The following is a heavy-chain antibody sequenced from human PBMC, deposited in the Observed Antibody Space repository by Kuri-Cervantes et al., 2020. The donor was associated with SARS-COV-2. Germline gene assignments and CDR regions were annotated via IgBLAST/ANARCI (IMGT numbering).Heavy chain of an antibody. J-gene: IGHJ5*02. CDR1: GFTSSSYA. D-gene: IGHD6-19*01. V-gene: IGHV3-48*01. CDR2: ISSSRSTI. Sequence: GESLKISCAASGFTSSSYAMHWVRQAPGKGLEWVSSISSSRSTIYYADSVKGRFTISRDNSKNTLYLQMNSLRAEDTAVYYCAKESSWLRFDPWGQGTLVTVSS. CDR3: AKESSWLRFDP.